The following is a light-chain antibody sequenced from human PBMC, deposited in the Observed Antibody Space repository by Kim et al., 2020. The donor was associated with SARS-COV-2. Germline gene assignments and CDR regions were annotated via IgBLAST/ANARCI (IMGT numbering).Light chain of an antibody. CDR3: QKYNSAPRT. CDR2: GAT. Sequence: VGDRIPIPCRASQGISNYLAWYQQKPGTAPKLLIYGATALQSGVPSRFSGSESGTDFTLTISSLQPEDVATYYCQKYNSAPRTFGQGTKVDIK. CDR1: QGISNY. V-gene: IGKV1-27*01. J-gene: IGKJ1*01.